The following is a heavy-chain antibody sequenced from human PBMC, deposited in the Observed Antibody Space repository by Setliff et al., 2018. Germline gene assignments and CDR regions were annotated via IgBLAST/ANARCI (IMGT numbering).Heavy chain of an antibody. V-gene: IGHV3-48*01. Sequence: GGSLRLSCAASGFTFSGYSMNWVRQAPGKGLEWVSYISSSSRIISYADSVKGRFTISRDNVKNSLFLQMNSLRAEDTAVYYCVRDLHWGFDYWGLGTLVTVSS. CDR3: VRDLHWGFDY. CDR2: ISSSSRII. D-gene: IGHD7-27*01. CDR1: GFTFSGYS. J-gene: IGHJ4*02.